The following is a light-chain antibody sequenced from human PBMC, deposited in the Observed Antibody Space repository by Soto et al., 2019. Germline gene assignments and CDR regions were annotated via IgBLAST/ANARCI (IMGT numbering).Light chain of an antibody. V-gene: IGKV1-5*01. CDR2: DAS. Sequence: DIQMTQSPSTLSASVGDRVTITCRASQTISNWLAWYQQKPGKAPRLLIYDASTLESGVPSRFSGSVSGTEFTLTISSLQPDDFATYYCQQHTFGQGTKLEIK. CDR1: QTISNW. J-gene: IGKJ2*01. CDR3: QQHT.